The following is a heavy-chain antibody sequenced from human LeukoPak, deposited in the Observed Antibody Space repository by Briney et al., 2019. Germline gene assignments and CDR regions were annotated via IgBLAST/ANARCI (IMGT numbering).Heavy chain of an antibody. CDR1: GGSFSGYH. Sequence: SETLSLTCAVYGGSFSGYHWSWIRQPPGKGLEWIGEINHSGSTNYNPSLKSRVTISVDTSKNQFSLKLSSVTAADTAVYYCARLPIAAAGTSWFDPWGQGTLVTVSS. CDR2: INHSGST. V-gene: IGHV4-34*01. D-gene: IGHD6-13*01. J-gene: IGHJ5*02. CDR3: ARLPIAAAGTSWFDP.